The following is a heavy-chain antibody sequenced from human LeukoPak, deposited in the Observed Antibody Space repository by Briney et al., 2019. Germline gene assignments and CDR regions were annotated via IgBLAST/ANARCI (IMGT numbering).Heavy chain of an antibody. Sequence: GLSLRLSRAVSVFIVRSYYMRWVRQAPGNGLEWASVIYSGRCTYYAVSVKGRFTMCRDNPKNTLYIQMNSLSAEETAVYYCVPRSGGMDVWGQGTTVTVSS. J-gene: IGHJ6*02. D-gene: IGHD3-16*01. CDR2: IYSGRCT. CDR1: VFIVRSYY. CDR3: VPRSGGMDV. V-gene: IGHV3-53*01.